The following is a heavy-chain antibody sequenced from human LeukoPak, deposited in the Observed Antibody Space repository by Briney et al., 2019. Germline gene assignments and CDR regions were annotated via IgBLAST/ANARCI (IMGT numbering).Heavy chain of an antibody. CDR3: ARVSGSYHDAFDI. Sequence: GGSLRLSCAASGFTFSNYIMNWVRQAPGKGLEWVSYISSSSSTIYYADSVRGRFTISRDNAKNSLYLQMNSLRAEDTAVYYCARVSGSYHDAFDIWGQGTMVTVSS. CDR2: ISSSSSTI. V-gene: IGHV3-48*01. D-gene: IGHD1-26*01. J-gene: IGHJ3*02. CDR1: GFTFSNYI.